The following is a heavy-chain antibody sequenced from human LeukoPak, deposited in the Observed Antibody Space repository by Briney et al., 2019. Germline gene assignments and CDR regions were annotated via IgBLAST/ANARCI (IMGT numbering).Heavy chain of an antibody. D-gene: IGHD1-26*01. CDR1: GFTFSSYS. J-gene: IGHJ4*02. CDR3: ARVPYPSGTYDY. Sequence: QPGGSLRLSCAASGFTFSSYSMNWVRQAPGKGLEWVSYISSSSSPIYYADSVKGRFTISRDNAKNSLYLEMNSLRDEDTAVYYCARVPYPSGTYDYWGQGTLVAVSS. CDR2: ISSSSSPI. V-gene: IGHV3-48*02.